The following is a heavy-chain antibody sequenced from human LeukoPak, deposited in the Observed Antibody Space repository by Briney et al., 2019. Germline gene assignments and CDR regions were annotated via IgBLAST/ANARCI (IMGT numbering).Heavy chain of an antibody. D-gene: IGHD2-15*01. V-gene: IGHV4-30-4*07. J-gene: IGHJ4*02. CDR3: ARVGVASDY. CDR1: GGSISSGGYS. Sequence: SETLSLTCAVSGGSISSGGYSWTWIRQPPGKGLECIGHIYYSGTTYYNPSLKSRVTISVDTSKNQFSLKLSSVTAADTAVYYCARVGVASDYWGQGTLVTVSS. CDR2: IYYSGTT.